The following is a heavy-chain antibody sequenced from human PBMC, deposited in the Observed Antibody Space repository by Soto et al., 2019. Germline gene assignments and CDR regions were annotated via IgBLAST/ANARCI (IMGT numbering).Heavy chain of an antibody. V-gene: IGHV4-39*01. J-gene: IGHJ4*02. CDR3: ATTRGLAVGGSFDN. Sequence: SETLSLTCTVSGGSISRSSSYWGWIRQPPGKGLEWIGTFFSGSTFSNPSLRSRVTISKDTSKNQFSLKLTSVAATDTATYYRATTRGLAVGGSFDNWGQGTLVTVSS. CDR2: FFSGST. CDR1: GGSISRSSSY. D-gene: IGHD2-15*01.